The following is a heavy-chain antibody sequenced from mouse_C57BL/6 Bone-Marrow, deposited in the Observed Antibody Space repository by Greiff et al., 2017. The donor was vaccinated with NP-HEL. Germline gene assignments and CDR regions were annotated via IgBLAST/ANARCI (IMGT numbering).Heavy chain of an antibody. CDR2: IRSKSNNYAT. Sequence: EVQLVESGGGLVQPKGSLKLSCAASGFSFNTYAMNWVRQAPGKGLEWVARIRSKSNNYATYYADSVKDRFTISRDDSESMLYLQMNNLKTEDTAVYYCVKGYDYDPFAYWGKGTLVTVSA. V-gene: IGHV10-1*01. CDR3: VKGYDYDPFAY. CDR1: GFSFNTYA. J-gene: IGHJ3*01. D-gene: IGHD2-4*01.